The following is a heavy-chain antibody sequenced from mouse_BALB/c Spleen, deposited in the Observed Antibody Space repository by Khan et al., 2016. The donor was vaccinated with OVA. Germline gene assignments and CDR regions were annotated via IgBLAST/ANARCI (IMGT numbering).Heavy chain of an antibody. J-gene: IGHJ3*01. CDR1: GYSFTSYY. Sequence: VQLKQSGPELMKPGASVKISCKASGYSFTSYYIHWVKQSHGKTLEWIGYIDPFNGGSTYNQKFKVKATLTVDKSSSTAYMNLSNLTSEDSAVYYCARHGSTSWFAYWGQGTLVTVSA. V-gene: IGHV1-31*01. CDR2: IDPFNGGS. D-gene: IGHD1-1*01. CDR3: ARHGSTSWFAY.